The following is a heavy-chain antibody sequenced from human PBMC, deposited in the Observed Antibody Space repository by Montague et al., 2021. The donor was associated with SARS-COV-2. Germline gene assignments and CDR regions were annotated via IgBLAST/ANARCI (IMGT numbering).Heavy chain of an antibody. CDR1: GGSIRSSSYY. J-gene: IGHJ4*02. V-gene: IGHV4-39*01. Sequence: SETLSLTCTVSGGSIRSSSYYWGWIRQPPGKGLEWIGSIYDSGSTYYNPSLKSRVTISVDTSKNQFSLKLSSVTAADTAVYYCARHRITIFLGSMFDYWGQGTLVTVSS. D-gene: IGHD3-9*01. CDR2: IYDSGST. CDR3: ARHRITIFLGSMFDY.